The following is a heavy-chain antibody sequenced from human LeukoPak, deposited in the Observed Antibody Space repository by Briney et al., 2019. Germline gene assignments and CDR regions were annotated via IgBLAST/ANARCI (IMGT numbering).Heavy chain of an antibody. CDR2: ISSNGGST. CDR1: EFTFKNFD. Sequence: PGGSLRLSCAASEFTFKNFDMSWVRQAPGKGLEWVSTISSNGGSTFYADSVKGRFTISRDNSKNTLYLQMNSLRAEDTAVYYCARDRSGWYGGPSKYWGQGTLVTVSS. J-gene: IGHJ4*02. CDR3: ARDRSGWYGGPSKY. V-gene: IGHV3-23*01. D-gene: IGHD6-19*01.